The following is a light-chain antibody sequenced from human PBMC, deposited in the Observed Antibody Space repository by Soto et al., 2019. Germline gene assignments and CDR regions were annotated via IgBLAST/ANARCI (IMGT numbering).Light chain of an antibody. Sequence: DIQMTQSPSTLSASVGDRVTITCRASQNINRRLAWYQQKPGKAPNLLIYDASSLESGVPARFSGGGSGTEFTLTISSLQPDDFATYYCQHYSTVWAFGQGTKVDIK. CDR2: DAS. V-gene: IGKV1-5*01. CDR3: QHYSTVWA. CDR1: QNINRR. J-gene: IGKJ1*01.